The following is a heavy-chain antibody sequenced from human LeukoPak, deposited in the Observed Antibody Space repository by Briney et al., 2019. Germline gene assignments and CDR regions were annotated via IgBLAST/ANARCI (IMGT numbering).Heavy chain of an antibody. V-gene: IGHV4-59*01. CDR2: MYYSGST. D-gene: IGHD3-10*01. J-gene: IGHJ4*02. Sequence: PSETLSLTCTVSGGSINGYYWTWIRLPPGKELEWIGYMYYSGSTNYNPSLKSRVTMSVDTPKNQFSLKLSSVTAADTAVYYCARRATSGSAYYLYYWGQGTLVTVSS. CDR1: GGSINGYY. CDR3: ARRATSGSAYYLYY.